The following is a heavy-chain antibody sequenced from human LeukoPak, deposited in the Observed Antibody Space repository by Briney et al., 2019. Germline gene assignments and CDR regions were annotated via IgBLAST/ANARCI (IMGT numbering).Heavy chain of an antibody. J-gene: IGHJ6*03. Sequence: PGGSLRLSCAASGFTFDDYAMHWVRQAPGKGLEWVSGISWNSGSIGYADSVKGRFTISRDNAKNSLYLQMNSLRAEDTAVYYCARATKGMEGGSSSRIYYYYYYYMDVWGKGTTVTVSS. CDR1: GFTFDDYA. CDR2: ISWNSGSI. CDR3: ARATKGMEGGSSSRIYYYYYYYMDV. D-gene: IGHD6-6*01. V-gene: IGHV3-9*01.